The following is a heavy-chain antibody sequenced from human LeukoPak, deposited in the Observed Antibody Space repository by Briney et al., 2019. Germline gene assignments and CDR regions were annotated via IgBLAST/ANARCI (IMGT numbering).Heavy chain of an antibody. J-gene: IGHJ6*02. CDR1: GGSFSGYY. CDR3: AKLAPDYYGSGSYYYYGMDV. Sequence: PSETLSLTCAVYGGSFSGYYWSWIRQPPGKGLEWIGEINHSGSTNYNPSLKSRVTISVDTSKNQFSLKLSSVTAADTAVYYCAKLAPDYYGSGSYYYYGMDVWGQGTTVTVSS. D-gene: IGHD3-10*01. CDR2: INHSGST. V-gene: IGHV4-34*01.